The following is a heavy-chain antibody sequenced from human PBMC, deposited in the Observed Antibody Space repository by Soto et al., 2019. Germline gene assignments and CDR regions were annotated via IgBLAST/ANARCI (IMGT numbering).Heavy chain of an antibody. J-gene: IGHJ2*01. Sequence: GGSLRLSCAASGFTFDDYAMHWVRQAPGKGLEWVSGISWNSGSIGYADSVKGRFTISRDNAKNSLYLQMNSLRAEDTALYYCAKDRYFDGDYGWYFDLWGRGTLVTVSS. D-gene: IGHD4-17*01. V-gene: IGHV3-9*01. CDR2: ISWNSGSI. CDR3: AKDRYFDGDYGWYFDL. CDR1: GFTFDDYA.